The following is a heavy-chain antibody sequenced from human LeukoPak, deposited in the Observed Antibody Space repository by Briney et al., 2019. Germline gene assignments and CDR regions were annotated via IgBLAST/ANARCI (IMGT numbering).Heavy chain of an antibody. J-gene: IGHJ4*02. V-gene: IGHV3-21*01. Sequence: GGSLRLSCVGSGFTLSSYNMNWVRQAPGKGLEWVSSISSSSSYIYYADSVKGRFTISRDNAKNSLYLQMNSLRAEDTAVYYCARDRLSCSSTSCYTSFYDYWGQGTLVTVSS. D-gene: IGHD2-2*02. CDR3: ARDRLSCSSTSCYTSFYDY. CDR2: ISSSSSYI. CDR1: GFTLSSYN.